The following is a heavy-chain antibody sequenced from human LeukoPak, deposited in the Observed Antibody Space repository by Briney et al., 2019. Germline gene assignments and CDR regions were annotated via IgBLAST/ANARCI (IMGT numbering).Heavy chain of an antibody. D-gene: IGHD2-15*01. Sequence: GGSLRLSCAASGFIFSDYYINWIRQAPGKGLEWLSYISNSGDIISYADSVKGRFTISRDNAKNSLHLQMTSLRAEDTALYYCARAGFVCNNTCYPNFDYWGQGSLVTVSS. J-gene: IGHJ4*02. CDR2: ISNSGDII. V-gene: IGHV3-11*01. CDR1: GFIFSDYY. CDR3: ARAGFVCNNTCYPNFDY.